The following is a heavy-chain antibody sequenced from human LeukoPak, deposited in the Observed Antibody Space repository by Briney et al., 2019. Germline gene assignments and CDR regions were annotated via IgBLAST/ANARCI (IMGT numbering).Heavy chain of an antibody. V-gene: IGHV3-7*01. D-gene: IGHD5-18*01. CDR1: GFTVSSNY. Sequence: PGGSLRLSCAASGFTVSSNYMSWVRQAPGKGLEWVANIKQDGSEKYYVDSVKGRFTISRDNAKNSLYLQMNSLRAEDTAVYYCARVGHSYGGFDYWGQGTLVTVSS. J-gene: IGHJ4*02. CDR2: IKQDGSEK. CDR3: ARVGHSYGGFDY.